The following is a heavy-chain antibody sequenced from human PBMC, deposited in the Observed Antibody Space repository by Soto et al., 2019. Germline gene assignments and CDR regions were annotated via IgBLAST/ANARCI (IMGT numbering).Heavy chain of an antibody. V-gene: IGHV4-59*01. CDR1: GGSISSYY. CDR2: IFYSGST. Sequence: QVQLQESGPGLVKPSETLSLTCTVSGGSISSYYWSWIRQPPGKGLEWIGFIFYSGSTSYNPSLKSRVTISIDTSEYQFSLKLNSATAADTAVYYCASMIGDPVLSFDSWGQGPLVAVSS. D-gene: IGHD3-10*02. CDR3: ASMIGDPVLSFDS. J-gene: IGHJ5*01.